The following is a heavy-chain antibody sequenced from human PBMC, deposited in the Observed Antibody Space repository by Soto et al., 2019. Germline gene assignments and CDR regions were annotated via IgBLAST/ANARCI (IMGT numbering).Heavy chain of an antibody. J-gene: IGHJ4*02. V-gene: IGHV3-23*01. CDR2: ISGSGGST. Sequence: PGGSLRLSCAASGFTFSSYAMSWVRQAPGKGLEWVSDISGSGGSTYYADSVKGRFTISRDNSKNTLYLQMNSLRAEDTAVYYCAKSTWITEYRSSFFFDYWGQGTLVTVSS. CDR1: GFTFSSYA. CDR3: AKSTWITEYRSSFFFDY. D-gene: IGHD6-6*01.